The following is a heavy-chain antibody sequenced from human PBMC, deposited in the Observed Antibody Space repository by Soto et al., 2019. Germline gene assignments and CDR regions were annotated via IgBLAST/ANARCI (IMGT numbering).Heavy chain of an antibody. D-gene: IGHD3-9*01. J-gene: IGHJ4*02. CDR1: GFTFSSYG. CDR2: ISYDGSNK. CDR3: AKGDYDIFQGVDY. Sequence: GGSLRLSCAASGFTFSSYGMHWVRQAPGKGLEWVAVISYDGSNKYYADSVKGRFTISRDNSKNTLYLQMNSLRAEDTAVYYCAKGDYDIFQGVDYWGQGTLVTVSS. V-gene: IGHV3-30*18.